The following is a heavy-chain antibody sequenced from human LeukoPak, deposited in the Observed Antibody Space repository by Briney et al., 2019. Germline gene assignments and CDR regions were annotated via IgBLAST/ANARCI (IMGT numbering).Heavy chain of an antibody. CDR2: IIPIFGTA. D-gene: IGHD2/OR15-2a*01. Sequence: ASVNVSCKASGGTFSSYAISWVRQAPGQGLEWMGGIIPIFGTANYAQKFQGRVTITADKSTSTAYMELSSLRSEDTAVYYCGRVGHGNINYYYYMDVWGKGTTVTVSS. J-gene: IGHJ6*03. V-gene: IGHV1-69*06. CDR1: GGTFSSYA. CDR3: GRVGHGNINYYYYMDV.